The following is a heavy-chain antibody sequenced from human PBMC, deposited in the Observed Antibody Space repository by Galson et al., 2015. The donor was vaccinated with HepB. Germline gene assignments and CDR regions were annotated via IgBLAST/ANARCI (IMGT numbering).Heavy chain of an antibody. Sequence: SLRLSCAASGFTFGDYAMDWVRQAPGKGLEWVSGITWNSGYAAYADSVKGRFTISRDNAKNFLYLEMNSLRVEDTALYYCAKEWPKGFTYYFRGLDVWGQGTTVTVS. CDR2: ITWNSGYA. CDR3: AKEWPKGFTYYFRGLDV. V-gene: IGHV3-9*01. CDR1: GFTFGDYA. J-gene: IGHJ6*02. D-gene: IGHD5-24*01.